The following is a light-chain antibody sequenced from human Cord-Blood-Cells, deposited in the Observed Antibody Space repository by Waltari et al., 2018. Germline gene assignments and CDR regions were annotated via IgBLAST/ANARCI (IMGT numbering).Light chain of an antibody. V-gene: IGKV1-39*01. J-gene: IGKJ4*01. CDR3: QQSYSTPG. CDR1: QSISSY. Sequence: DIQMTQSPSSLSASVGDRVTITCRASQSISSYLNWYQQKPGKAPKLLIYAAPSLQSGVPSRFSGSGAGTDFTLTISSLQPEDFATYYCQQSYSTPGFGGGTKVEIK. CDR2: AAP.